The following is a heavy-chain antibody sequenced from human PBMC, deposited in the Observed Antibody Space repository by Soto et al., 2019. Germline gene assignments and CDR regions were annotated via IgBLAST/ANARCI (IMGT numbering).Heavy chain of an antibody. V-gene: IGHV4-4*07. CDR2: IYATGTT. D-gene: IGHD1-1*01. CDR3: VRDGTKTLRDWFDP. J-gene: IGHJ5*02. CDR1: GAYISCFY. Sequence: ETLSLTYTVSGAYISCFYWSWIRKSAGKGLEWIGRIYATGTTDYNPSLKSRVMMSVDTSKKQFSLKLRSVTAADTAVYYCVRDGTKTLRDWFDPWGQG.